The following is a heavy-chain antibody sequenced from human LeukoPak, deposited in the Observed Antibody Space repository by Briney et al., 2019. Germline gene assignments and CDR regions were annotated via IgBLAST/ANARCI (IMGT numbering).Heavy chain of an antibody. V-gene: IGHV3-30*04. Sequence: GGSLRLSCAASGFTFSSYAMHWVRQAPGKGLEWVAIISYDGSNKYYADSVKGRFTISRGNSKNTLYVQMNTLRAEDTAVYYCARDAARYHYYYGMDVWGQGTTVTVSS. J-gene: IGHJ6*02. CDR2: ISYDGSNK. CDR3: ARDAARYHYYYGMDV. D-gene: IGHD3-16*02. CDR1: GFTFSSYA.